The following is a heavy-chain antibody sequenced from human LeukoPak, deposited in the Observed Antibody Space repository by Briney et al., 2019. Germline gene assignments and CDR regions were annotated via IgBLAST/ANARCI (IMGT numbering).Heavy chain of an antibody. CDR2: ISSSGTTM. D-gene: IGHD1-26*01. V-gene: IGHV3-48*03. CDR1: GISFSSYE. CDR3: ARASGSYYKEGDY. Sequence: PGGSLRLSCAASGISFSSYEMNWVRQAPGKGLEGISCISSSGTTMYYADSVKGRFTISRDNAKNSLYLQMNSLRAEDTALYYCARASGSYYKEGDYWGQGTLVTVSS. J-gene: IGHJ4*02.